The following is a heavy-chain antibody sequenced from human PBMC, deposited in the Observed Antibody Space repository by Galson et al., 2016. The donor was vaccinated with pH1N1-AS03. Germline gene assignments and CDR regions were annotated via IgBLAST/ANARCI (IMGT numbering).Heavy chain of an antibody. CDR1: GYTFSNYG. Sequence: SVKVSCKASGYTFSNYGITWVRQAPGQGLQWMGWIKNNNDNTIYGQNFQGRVTLTTDPSTNTAYMELKNLRSDDTGVYYCARAFEEYLLRDYSSVFDSWGQGTRVTVSS. J-gene: IGHJ4*02. CDR3: ARAFEEYLLRDYSSVFDS. CDR2: IKNNNDNT. D-gene: IGHD2/OR15-2a*01. V-gene: IGHV1-18*01.